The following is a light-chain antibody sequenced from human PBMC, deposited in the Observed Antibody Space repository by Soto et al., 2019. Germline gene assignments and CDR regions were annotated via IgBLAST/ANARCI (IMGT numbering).Light chain of an antibody. Sequence: QSVLTQPPSVSGAPGQRVIIACTGSSSNIGADYAVHWYQQLPGTVPKLLISGNSIRPSGVPDRFSGSKSDSSASLAITGLQAADEGDYYCQSYDSSLSAYVFGTGTKLTVL. CDR1: SSNIGADYA. J-gene: IGLJ1*01. V-gene: IGLV1-40*01. CDR2: GNS. CDR3: QSYDSSLSAYV.